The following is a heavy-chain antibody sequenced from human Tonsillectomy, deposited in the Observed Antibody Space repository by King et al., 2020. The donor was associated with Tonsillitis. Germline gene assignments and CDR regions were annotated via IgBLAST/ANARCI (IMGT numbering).Heavy chain of an antibody. CDR3: ARALISFGEQPPPLFDP. CDR1: GFTFDDYT. J-gene: IGHJ5*02. Sequence: VQLVESGGVVVQPGGSLRLSCAASGFTFDDYTMHWVRQAPGKGLEWVSLISWDGGATYYADSVKGRFTISRDNSKNSLYLQMNSLRTDDTALYYCARALISFGEQPPPLFDPWRQGTLVTVSS. CDR2: ISWDGGAT. D-gene: IGHD3-10*01. V-gene: IGHV3-43*01.